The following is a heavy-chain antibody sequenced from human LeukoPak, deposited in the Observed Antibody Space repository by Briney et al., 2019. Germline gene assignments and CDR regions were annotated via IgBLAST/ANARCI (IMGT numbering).Heavy chain of an antibody. J-gene: IGHJ6*03. D-gene: IGHD2-2*01. CDR3: AKDEVVPGYYYTDV. Sequence: ASVKVSCKASGYTFTGYYMHWVRQAPGQGLEWMGWINPNSGGTNYAQKFQGRVTMTRDTSISTAYMELSKLRSDDTAVYYCAKDEVVPGYYYTDVWGRGTTVTISS. CDR2: INPNSGGT. CDR1: GYTFTGYY. V-gene: IGHV1-2*02.